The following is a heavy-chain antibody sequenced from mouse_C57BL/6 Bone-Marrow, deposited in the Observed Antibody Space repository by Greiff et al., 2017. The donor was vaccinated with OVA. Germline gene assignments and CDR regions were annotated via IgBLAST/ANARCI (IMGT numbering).Heavy chain of an antibody. CDR3: ARSGGKLFFAY. Sequence: QVQLKQPGAELVKPGASVKVSCKASGYTFTSYWMHWVKQRPGQGLEWIGRIHPSDSDTNYNQKFKGKATLTADKSSSTAYMELRSLTSEDSAVYFCARSGGKLFFAYWGQGTLVTVSA. V-gene: IGHV1-74*01. J-gene: IGHJ3*01. CDR1: GYTFTSYW. CDR2: IHPSDSDT. D-gene: IGHD3-1*01.